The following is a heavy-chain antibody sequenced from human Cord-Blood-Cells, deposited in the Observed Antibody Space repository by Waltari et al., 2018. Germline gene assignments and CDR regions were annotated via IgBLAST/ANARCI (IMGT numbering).Heavy chain of an antibody. D-gene: IGHD6-13*01. J-gene: IGHJ4*02. CDR3: ARASSWYGGVDY. Sequence: QVPLVESGGGVVQPGRSLSPSCAASGFTFSSYAMPWVRQAPGKGLEWVAVISYDGSNKYYADSVKGRFTISRDNSKNTLYLQMNSLRAEDTAVYYCARASSWYGGVDYWGQGTLVTVSS. CDR1: GFTFSSYA. CDR2: ISYDGSNK. V-gene: IGHV3-30-3*01.